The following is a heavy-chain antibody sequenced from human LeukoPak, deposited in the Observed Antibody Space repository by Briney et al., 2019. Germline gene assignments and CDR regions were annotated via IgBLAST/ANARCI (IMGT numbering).Heavy chain of an antibody. CDR1: GYTFTYYV. J-gene: IGHJ4*02. CDR3: APGHEYGLLDY. V-gene: IGHV1-18*01. CDR2: INAYNGNT. Sequence: ASVKVSCKTSGYTFTYYVISWVRQAPGQGLEWMGWINAYNGNTNDAQKFQGRVTMTTDTSTSTAYMELRSLRSEDTAVYYCAPGHEYGLLDYWGQGTLVTVSS. D-gene: IGHD4-17*01.